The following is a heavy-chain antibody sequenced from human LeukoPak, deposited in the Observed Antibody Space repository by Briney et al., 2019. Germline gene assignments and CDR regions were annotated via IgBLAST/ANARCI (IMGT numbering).Heavy chain of an antibody. CDR3: ARDKDDILTGPTNLPFDP. CDR1: GYTFTTYG. Sequence: ASVTVSFKASGYTFTTYGISWVRQAPGQGLEWLGRISVYNGNTNYAQKLQGRVTMTTDTSTSTAYMGLRSLRSDDTAVYYCARDKDDILTGPTNLPFDPWGQGTLVTVSS. V-gene: IGHV1-18*01. J-gene: IGHJ5*02. CDR2: ISVYNGNT. D-gene: IGHD3-9*01.